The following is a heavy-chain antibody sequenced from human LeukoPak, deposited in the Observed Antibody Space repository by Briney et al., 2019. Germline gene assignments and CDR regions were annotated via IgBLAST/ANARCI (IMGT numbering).Heavy chain of an antibody. J-gene: IGHJ4*02. D-gene: IGHD2-21*02. CDR3: TRGKPETVFDS. Sequence: SETLSPTCIVSGGSISSYYWSWIRQPPGKGLEWIAYIYYSGSTNYNPSLKSRVTISLDTSKKQFSLEVTSVTAADTAVYYCTRGKPETVFDSWGQGTLVTVSS. CDR1: GGSISSYY. CDR2: IYYSGST. V-gene: IGHV4-59*12.